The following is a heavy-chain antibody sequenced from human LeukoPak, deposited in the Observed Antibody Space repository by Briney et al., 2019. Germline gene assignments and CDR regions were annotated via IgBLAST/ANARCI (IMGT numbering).Heavy chain of an antibody. J-gene: IGHJ6*02. CDR2: ISYDGSNK. V-gene: IGHV3-30*18. D-gene: IGHD3-3*01. Sequence: PGGSLRLSCAASGFTFSSYGMHWVRQAPGKGLEWVAVISYDGSNKYYADSVKGRFTISRDNSKNTLYLQMNSLRAEDTAVYYCAKAHRDFTKDTYYDFWSAQYYYGMDVWGQGTTVTVSS. CDR1: GFTFSSYG. CDR3: AKAHRDFTKDTYYDFWSAQYYYGMDV.